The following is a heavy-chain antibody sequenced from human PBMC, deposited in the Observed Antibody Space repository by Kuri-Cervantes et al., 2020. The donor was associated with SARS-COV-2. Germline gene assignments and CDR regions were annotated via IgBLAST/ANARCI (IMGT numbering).Heavy chain of an antibody. D-gene: IGHD6-19*01. CDR2: ISSGSSYI. V-gene: IGHV3-21*01. CDR3: ARRGAVAGTVPFFDY. Sequence: GESLKISCAASGFTFSSYSMNWVRQAPGKGLEWVSSISSGSSYIYYADSVKGRFTISRDNAKNSLYLQMNSLRAEDTAVYYCARRGAVAGTVPFFDYWGQGTLVTVSS. J-gene: IGHJ4*02. CDR1: GFTFSSYS.